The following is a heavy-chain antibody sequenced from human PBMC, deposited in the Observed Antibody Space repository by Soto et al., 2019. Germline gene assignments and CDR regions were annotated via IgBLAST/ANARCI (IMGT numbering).Heavy chain of an antibody. Sequence: QVPLVQSGAEVKKPGSSVKVSCKASGGTFSSYAISWVRQAPGQGLEWMGGIIPIFGTANYAQKFQGRVTITADESTSTAYMELSSLRSEDTAVYYCARPDTYYYDSSCQPFDYWGQGTLVTVSS. CDR3: ARPDTYYYDSSCQPFDY. CDR2: IIPIFGTA. D-gene: IGHD3-22*01. J-gene: IGHJ4*02. CDR1: GGTFSSYA. V-gene: IGHV1-69*01.